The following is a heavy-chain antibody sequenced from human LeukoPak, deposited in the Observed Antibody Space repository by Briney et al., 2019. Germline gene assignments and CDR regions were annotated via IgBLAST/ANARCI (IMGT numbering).Heavy chain of an antibody. CDR2: ISYDGSNK. D-gene: IGHD1-26*01. V-gene: IGHV3-30*04. CDR1: EFTFNSYA. Sequence: GGSLRLSCAASEFTFNSYAVHWVRQAPGKGLEWVALISYDGSNKYYADSVKGGFTISRDNSKNTLYLQMDSLRNEDMAVYYCARGRTLVGAPDAFDIWGQGTMVTVSS. CDR3: ARGRTLVGAPDAFDI. J-gene: IGHJ3*02.